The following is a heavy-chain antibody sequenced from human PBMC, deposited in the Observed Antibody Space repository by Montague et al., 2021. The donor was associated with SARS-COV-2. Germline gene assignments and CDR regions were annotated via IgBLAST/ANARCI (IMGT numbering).Heavy chain of an antibody. D-gene: IGHD2-2*01. CDR2: TYNTGRT. V-gene: IGHV4-61*08. J-gene: IGHJ3*02. CDR1: GGSVTSGDYY. CDR3: ATEMPAYDVFDI. Sequence: SETLSLTCTVSGGSVTSGDYYWTWIRQPPGKGLEWIGYTYNTGRTNYXPSLKSRVTISMDTSKNQFSLKVDSVSAADAAVYYCATEMPAYDVFDIWGQGTMVTVSS.